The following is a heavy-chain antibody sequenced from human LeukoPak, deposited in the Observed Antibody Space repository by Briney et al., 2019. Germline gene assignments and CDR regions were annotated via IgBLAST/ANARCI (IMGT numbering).Heavy chain of an antibody. CDR1: GGSISTYY. J-gene: IGHJ4*02. CDR3: ARVGSGSFNY. V-gene: IGHV4-59*01. D-gene: IGHD1-26*01. Sequence: SETLSLTCTISGGSISTYYWSWIRQPPGKGLEWIAYIYYSGNANYNPSLKSRVTISVDTSKNQFSLKLSSVTAADTAVYYCARVGSGSFNYWGQGTLVAVSS. CDR2: IYYSGNA.